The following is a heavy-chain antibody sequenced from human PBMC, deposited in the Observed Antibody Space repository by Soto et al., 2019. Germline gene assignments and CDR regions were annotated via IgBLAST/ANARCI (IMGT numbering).Heavy chain of an antibody. D-gene: IGHD2-2*01. V-gene: IGHV4-30-4*01. CDR2: IYYSGST. Sequence: SETLSLTCTVTGGSISSGDYYWSWIRQPPGKGLEWIGYIYYSGSTYYNPSLKSRLTISVDTSKRQYSLKLSSVTAPDTAVYYCARVLVVSVALYNFGSWGQGTLVTVSS. CDR3: ARVLVVSVALYNFGS. J-gene: IGHJ4*02. CDR1: GGSISSGDYY.